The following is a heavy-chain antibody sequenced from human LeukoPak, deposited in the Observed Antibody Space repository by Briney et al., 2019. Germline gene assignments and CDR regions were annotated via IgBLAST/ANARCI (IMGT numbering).Heavy chain of an antibody. V-gene: IGHV3-7*01. CDR3: ARVEIVGATFY. Sequence: GGSLRLSCAASGFTFSSYEMNWVRQAPGKGLEWVANIKQDGSEKYYVDSVKGRFTISRDNAKNSLYLQMNSLRAEDTAVYYCARVEIVGATFYWGQGTLVTVSS. CDR1: GFTFSSYE. CDR2: IKQDGSEK. D-gene: IGHD1-26*01. J-gene: IGHJ4*02.